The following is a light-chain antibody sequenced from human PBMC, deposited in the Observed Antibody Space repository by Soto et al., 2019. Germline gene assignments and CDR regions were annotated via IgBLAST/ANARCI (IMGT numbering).Light chain of an antibody. Sequence: DIQMTQSPSTLSASVGDRVTITCRASQSISGWLAWYQQKPGKAPKLLIFEASSLERGVPSRFSGSGSGTEFPLTISSQQHDDFASYYCQKYNSYSRTFGQGTKVEI. J-gene: IGKJ1*01. CDR2: EAS. CDR1: QSISGW. CDR3: QKYNSYSRT. V-gene: IGKV1-5*01.